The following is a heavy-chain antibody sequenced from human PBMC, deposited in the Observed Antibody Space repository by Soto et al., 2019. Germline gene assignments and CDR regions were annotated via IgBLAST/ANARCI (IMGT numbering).Heavy chain of an antibody. J-gene: IGHJ6*02. D-gene: IGHD4-17*01. CDR3: AKASYYGGNSPYGMDV. CDR1: GFTFSSYG. V-gene: IGHV3-30*18. CDR2: ISYDGSNK. Sequence: PGGSLRLSCAASGFTFSSYGMHWVRQAPGKGLEWVAVISYDGSNKYYADSVKGRFTISRDNSKNTLYLQMNSLRAEDTAVYYCAKASYYGGNSPYGMDVWGQGTTVTVSS.